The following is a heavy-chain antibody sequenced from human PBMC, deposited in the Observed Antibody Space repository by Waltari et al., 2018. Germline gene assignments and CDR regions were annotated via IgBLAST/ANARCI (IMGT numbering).Heavy chain of an antibody. J-gene: IGHJ4*02. D-gene: IGHD2-8*01. Sequence: EVQLLDSGGGLVQPGGSLRLSCAASGFTFSSYAMSWVRQAPGKGLEWVSAISGSGGRTYYADSVKGRFTIARDNSKNTLYLQMNSLRAEDTAVYYCAKVGHYCTNGVCYKGGDDYWGEGTLVTVSS. CDR2: ISGSGGRT. CDR1: GFTFSSYA. V-gene: IGHV3-23*01. CDR3: AKVGHYCTNGVCYKGGDDY.